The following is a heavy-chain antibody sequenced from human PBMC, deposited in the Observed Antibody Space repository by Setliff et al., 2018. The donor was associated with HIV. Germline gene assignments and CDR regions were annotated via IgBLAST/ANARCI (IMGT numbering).Heavy chain of an antibody. J-gene: IGHJ4*02. CDR2: INIDGGST. Sequence: PGGSLRLSCAASVFTFRSYWMYWVRQPPGKGLVWVSRINIDGGSTNYADSVKGRFTISRDNAKNTLYLQMNSLRTDDTAVYFCARDFSTYYSIGSWGQGTLVTVSS. V-gene: IGHV3-74*01. CDR3: ARDFSTYYSIGS. D-gene: IGHD3-22*01. CDR1: VFTFRSYW.